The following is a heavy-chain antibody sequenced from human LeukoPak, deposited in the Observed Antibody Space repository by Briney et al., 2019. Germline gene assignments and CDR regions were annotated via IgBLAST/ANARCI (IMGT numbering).Heavy chain of an antibody. CDR2: IYHSGST. CDR3: ARHLVGATYYFDY. CDR1: GGSISSSNW. J-gene: IGHJ4*02. V-gene: IGHV4-4*02. D-gene: IGHD1-26*01. Sequence: SGTLSLTCAVSGGSISSSNWWSWVRQPPGKGLEWIGEIYHSGSTNYNPSLKSRVTISVDTSKNQFSLKLGSVTAADTAVYYCARHLVGATYYFDYWGQGTLVTVSS.